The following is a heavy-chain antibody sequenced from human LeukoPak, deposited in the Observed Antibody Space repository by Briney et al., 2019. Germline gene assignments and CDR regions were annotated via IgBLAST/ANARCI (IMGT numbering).Heavy chain of an antibody. J-gene: IGHJ4*02. D-gene: IGHD3-10*01. Sequence: SETLSLTCTVSGASISSYYYNWIRQTAGRGLEWIGRLYISGSTDYNPSLKSRVTISVDTSNNQFSLNLNFVTAADTAVYFCARDLSGSLHFDYWGQGVLVTVSS. CDR2: LYISGST. V-gene: IGHV4-4*07. CDR1: GASISSYY. CDR3: ARDLSGSLHFDY.